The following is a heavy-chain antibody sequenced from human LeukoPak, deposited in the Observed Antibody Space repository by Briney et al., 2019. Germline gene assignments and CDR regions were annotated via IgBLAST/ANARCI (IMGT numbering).Heavy chain of an antibody. Sequence: GGSLRLSCAASGFTFSSYWMNWVRQPLGKGLVWVSRINPDGTTTNYADSVKGRFTISRDNAKNTLYLQMNSLTVEDAALYYCVRIATVTTLDYWGQGTLVTVSS. CDR2: INPDGTTT. V-gene: IGHV3-74*01. CDR3: VRIATVTTLDY. CDR1: GFTFSSYW. J-gene: IGHJ4*02. D-gene: IGHD4-17*01.